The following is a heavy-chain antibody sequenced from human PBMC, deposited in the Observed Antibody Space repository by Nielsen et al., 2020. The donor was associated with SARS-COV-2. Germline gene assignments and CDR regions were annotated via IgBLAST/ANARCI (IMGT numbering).Heavy chain of an antibody. CDR2: LSGTGGST. D-gene: IGHD3-3*01. Sequence: GGSLRLSCAASGFTFSSYAMSWVRQAPGKGLEWVSALSGTGGSTYYADSVKGRFTIFRDNSKNTLYLQMDSLRAEDSAVYYCAKDHDFWSGYLDYWGQGTLLSVSS. V-gene: IGHV3-23*01. CDR1: GFTFSSYA. CDR3: AKDHDFWSGYLDY. J-gene: IGHJ4*02.